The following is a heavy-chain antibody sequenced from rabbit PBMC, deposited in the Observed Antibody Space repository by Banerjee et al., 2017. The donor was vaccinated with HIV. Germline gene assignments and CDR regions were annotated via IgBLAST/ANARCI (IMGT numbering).Heavy chain of an antibody. D-gene: IGHD2-1*01. J-gene: IGHJ4*01. CDR1: GFSFSSSYW. CDR3: ARRDVYDAAGASMYGDSMYAVNL. CDR2: INGGSSGST. Sequence: QSLEESGGDLVKPGASLTLTCTASGFSFSSSYWIYWVRQAPGKGLEWIACINGGSSGSTYYASWAKGRFTISKTSSTTVTLQMTSLTAADTATYFCARRDVYDAAGASMYGDSMYAVNLWGPGTLVT. V-gene: IGHV1S40*01.